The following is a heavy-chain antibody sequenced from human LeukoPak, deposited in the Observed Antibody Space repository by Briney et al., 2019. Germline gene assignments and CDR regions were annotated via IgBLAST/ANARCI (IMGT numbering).Heavy chain of an antibody. CDR1: GCTFSAYS. V-gene: IGHV3-48*01. D-gene: IGHD5-24*01. CDR2: IGISSGNT. Sequence: PAGTLRLSCAASGCTFSAYSRNWIRQAPGKGLEWISYIGISSGNTKYAGSVQGRFTISGDKAKNSLYLQMNSLRVEDTAVYYCARDYKYGFDNWGQGTLVTVSS. CDR3: ARDYKYGFDN. J-gene: IGHJ4*02.